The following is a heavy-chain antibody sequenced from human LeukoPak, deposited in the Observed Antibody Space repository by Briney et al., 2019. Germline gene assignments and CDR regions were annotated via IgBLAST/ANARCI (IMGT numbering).Heavy chain of an antibody. D-gene: IGHD6-13*01. CDR3: ARVGLIAAAADY. J-gene: IGHJ4*02. V-gene: IGHV3-66*01. CDR2: IYSGGST. Sequence: GGSLRLSCAASGFTVSSNYMSWVRQAPGKGQEWVSVIYSGGSTYYADSVKGRFTISRDNSKNTLYLQMNSLRAEDTAVYYCARVGLIAAAADYWGQGTLVTVSS. CDR1: GFTVSSNY.